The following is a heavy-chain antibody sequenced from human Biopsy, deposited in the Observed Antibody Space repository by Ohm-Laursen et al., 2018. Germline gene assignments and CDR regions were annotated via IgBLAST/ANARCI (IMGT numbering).Heavy chain of an antibody. J-gene: IGHJ5*02. Sequence: ASVKVSCKAPGGTFSNYGVNWVRQAPGQRPEWMGDVMPFFGTAQYAPKLQGRVSMTADKTTYTAYMELTSLTSEDTAVYFCARHYYDTSGYNWFDPWGQGTLVIVSS. CDR3: ARHYYDTSGYNWFDP. D-gene: IGHD3-22*01. CDR1: GGTFSNYG. CDR2: VMPFFGTA. V-gene: IGHV1-69*06.